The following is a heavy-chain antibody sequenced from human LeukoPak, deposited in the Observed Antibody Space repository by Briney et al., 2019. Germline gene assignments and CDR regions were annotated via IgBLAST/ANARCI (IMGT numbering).Heavy chain of an antibody. CDR1: GGTFSSYA. Sequence: ASVKVSCKASGGTFSSYAISWVRQAPGQGLEWMGRIIPILGIANYAQKFQGRVTITADKSTSTAYMELSGLRSEDTAVYYCARVLTVTQVNWFDPWGQGTLVTVSS. J-gene: IGHJ5*02. CDR2: IIPILGIA. V-gene: IGHV1-69*04. D-gene: IGHD4-17*01. CDR3: ARVLTVTQVNWFDP.